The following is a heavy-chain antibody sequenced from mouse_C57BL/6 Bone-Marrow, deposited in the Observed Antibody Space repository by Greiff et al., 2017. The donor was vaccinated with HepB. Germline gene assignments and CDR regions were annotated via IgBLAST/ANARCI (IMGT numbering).Heavy chain of an antibody. CDR1: GFTFSSYT. Sequence: EVMLVESGGGLVKPGGSLKLSCAASGFTFSSYTMSWVRQTPEKRLEWVATISAGGGNTYYPDSVKGRFTISRDNAKNTLYLQMSSLRSEDTALYYWARHAYYSILYYYAMDYWGQGTSVTVSS. V-gene: IGHV5-9*01. CDR2: ISAGGGNT. D-gene: IGHD2-5*01. J-gene: IGHJ4*01. CDR3: ARHAYYSILYYYAMDY.